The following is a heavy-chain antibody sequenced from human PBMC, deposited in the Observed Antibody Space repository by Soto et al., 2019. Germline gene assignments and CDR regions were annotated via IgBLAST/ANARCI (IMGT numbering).Heavy chain of an antibody. Sequence: EVQLLESGGGLVQPGGSLRLSCAASGFTFSSYAMDWVRQSSGKGLEWVSYVSGSGRSTYYADSVKGRFTISRDNSKNMVFLQMSTLRAEDTAVYYCARDLGDQYDFSSDYPAAVDFWGQGTQVTVSS. J-gene: IGHJ4*02. CDR2: VSGSGRST. V-gene: IGHV3-23*01. CDR1: GFTFSSYA. CDR3: ARDLGDQYDFSSDYPAAVDF. D-gene: IGHD3-3*01.